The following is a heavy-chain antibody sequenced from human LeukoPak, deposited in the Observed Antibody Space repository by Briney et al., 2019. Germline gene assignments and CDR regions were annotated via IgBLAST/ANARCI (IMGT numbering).Heavy chain of an antibody. J-gene: IGHJ4*02. CDR1: GYSISSGYY. CDR3: ARAELLWFGELLGHVDY. D-gene: IGHD3-10*01. CDR2: IYHSGST. Sequence: SETLSLTCTVSGYSISSGYYWGWIRQPPGKGLEWIGSIYHSGSTYYNPSLKSRVTISVDTSKNQFSLKLSSVTAADTAVYYCARAELLWFGELLGHVDYWGQGTLVTVSS. V-gene: IGHV4-38-2*02.